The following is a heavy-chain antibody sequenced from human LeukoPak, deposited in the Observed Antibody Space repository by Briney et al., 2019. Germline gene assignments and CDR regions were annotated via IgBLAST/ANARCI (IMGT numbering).Heavy chain of an antibody. CDR1: GGSISSSTYL. CDR2: IFYSGST. Sequence: PSETLSLTCTVSGGSISSSTYLWGWVRQPPGEGLEWIGSIFYSGSTYYSPSLKSRVTVSVDTSNNQFSLRLSSVTAADTAVYFCARQGVITSYFDYWGQGALVTVSS. D-gene: IGHD3-10*01. V-gene: IGHV4-39*01. CDR3: ARQGVITSYFDY. J-gene: IGHJ4*02.